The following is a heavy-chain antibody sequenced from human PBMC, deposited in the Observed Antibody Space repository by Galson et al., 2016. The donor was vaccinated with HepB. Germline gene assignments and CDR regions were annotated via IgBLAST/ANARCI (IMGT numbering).Heavy chain of an antibody. CDR2: ISGNGGST. D-gene: IGHD6-19*01. CDR1: GFTFSFYA. Sequence: SLRLSCAASGFTFSFYAMHWVRQAPGKGLDYVSAISGNGGSTYSADSVKGGFTISRDNSKNTLYLQMSILRTEDTAGYYCVKGGGYSSGWYKGAFDYWGQGTLVTVSS. CDR3: VKGGGYSSGWYKGAFDY. J-gene: IGHJ4*02. V-gene: IGHV3-64D*06.